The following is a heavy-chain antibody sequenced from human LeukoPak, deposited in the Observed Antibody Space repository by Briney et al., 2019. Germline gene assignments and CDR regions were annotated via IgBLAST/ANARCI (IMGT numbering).Heavy chain of an antibody. CDR3: ARDPLYSSSWYVVPDY. Sequence: ASVKVSCTASGYTFTSYGISWVRQAPGQGLEGMGWISTYSGNTNYAQKLQGRVTMTTDTSTSTAYMELRSLRSDDTAVYYCARDPLYSSSWYVVPDYWGQGTLVTVSS. V-gene: IGHV1-18*01. CDR2: ISTYSGNT. J-gene: IGHJ4*02. D-gene: IGHD6-13*01. CDR1: GYTFTSYG.